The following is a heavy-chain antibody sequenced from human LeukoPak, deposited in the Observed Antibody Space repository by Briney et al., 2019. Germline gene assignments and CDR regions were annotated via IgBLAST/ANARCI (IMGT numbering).Heavy chain of an antibody. Sequence: ASVKVSCKASGGTFSSYAISWVRQAPGQGLEWMGGIIPIFGTANYAQKFQGRVTITADESTSTAYMELSSLRSEDTAVYYCARSDIVVVPAATYYFDYWGQGTLVTVSS. CDR1: GGTFSSYA. CDR3: ARSDIVVVPAATYYFDY. D-gene: IGHD2-2*01. J-gene: IGHJ4*02. V-gene: IGHV1-69*13. CDR2: IIPIFGTA.